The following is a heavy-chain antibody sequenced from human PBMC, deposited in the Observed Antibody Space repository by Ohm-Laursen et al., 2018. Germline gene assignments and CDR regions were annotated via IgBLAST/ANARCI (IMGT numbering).Heavy chain of an antibody. CDR2: IYPRGTT. Sequence: TLSLTCRVSGHSIRSGYYWGWIRQPPGKGLEWIGSIYPRGTTYYNPSLESRVALSVDTSKSQLSLNLSFATTADTAVYYCAGEFYFDSSGYYYWGLGILVTVSS. CDR1: GHSIRSGYY. CDR3: AGEFYFDSSGYYY. V-gene: IGHV4-38-2*01. D-gene: IGHD3-22*01. J-gene: IGHJ4*02.